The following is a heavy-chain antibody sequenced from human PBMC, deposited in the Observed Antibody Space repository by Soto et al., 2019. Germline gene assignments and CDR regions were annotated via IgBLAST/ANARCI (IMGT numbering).Heavy chain of an antibody. J-gene: IGHJ3*02. V-gene: IGHV1-69*04. CDR3: ARDSGGNYYDNRTPLDAFDI. Sequence: GTSVKVSCKASGGTFSSYTISWVRQAPGQGLEWMGRIIPILGIANYAQKFQGRVTITADKSTSTAYMELSSLRSEDTAAYYCARDSGGNYYDNRTPLDAFDIWGQGTMVTVSS. CDR1: GGTFSSYT. D-gene: IGHD3-22*01. CDR2: IIPILGIA.